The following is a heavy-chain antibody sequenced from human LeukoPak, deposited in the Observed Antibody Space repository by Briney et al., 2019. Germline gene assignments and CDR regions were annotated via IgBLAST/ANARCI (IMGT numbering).Heavy chain of an antibody. V-gene: IGHV4-39*01. CDR1: GGSITSSNYY. J-gene: IGHJ4*02. CDR3: VYYYGSGSVEY. D-gene: IGHD3-10*01. Sequence: SETLSLTCTVSGGSITSSNYYWGWIRQPPGKGLEWIGSFYYSGSTNYNPSLNSRVTISVDTSKNQFSLKLSSVTAADPAVYYCVYYYGSGSVEYWGQGTLVTVSS. CDR2: FYYSGST.